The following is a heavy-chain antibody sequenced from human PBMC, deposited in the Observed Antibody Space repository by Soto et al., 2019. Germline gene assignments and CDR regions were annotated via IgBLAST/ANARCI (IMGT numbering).Heavy chain of an antibody. CDR1: GFTFSSYG. Sequence: GGSLRLSFAASGFTFSSYGMHWVRQAPGKGLEWVALIWFDGSDKYYTESVKGRFTISRDNSKSTLYLQMNSLRAEDTAVYYCARLYCSASSCYSVGAFDIRGQGTMVTV. J-gene: IGHJ3*02. D-gene: IGHD2-15*01. CDR2: IWFDGSDK. CDR3: ARLYCSASSCYSVGAFDI. V-gene: IGHV3-33*01.